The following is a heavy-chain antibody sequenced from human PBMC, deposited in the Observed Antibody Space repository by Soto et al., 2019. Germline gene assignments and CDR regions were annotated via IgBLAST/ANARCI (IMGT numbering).Heavy chain of an antibody. Sequence: QVQLVQSGAEVKKPGASVKVSCEASGYTFTSYYMHWVRQAPGQGLEWMGIINPSGGSTSYAQKFQGRVTMTRDTSTSTVYMELSSLRSEDTAVYYCARDPRFYYYDSSGYGDYWGQGTLVTVSS. V-gene: IGHV1-46*01. CDR2: INPSGGST. CDR1: GYTFTSYY. CDR3: ARDPRFYYYDSSGYGDY. D-gene: IGHD3-22*01. J-gene: IGHJ4*02.